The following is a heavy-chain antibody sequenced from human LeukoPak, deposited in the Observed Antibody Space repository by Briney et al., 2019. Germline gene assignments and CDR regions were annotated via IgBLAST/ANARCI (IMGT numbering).Heavy chain of an antibody. D-gene: IGHD3-22*01. Sequence: GGSLRLSCAASGFIFSRNAFHWVRQAPGKGLEWVAVISYDGKDTFHADSVKGRFTISRDNSKNSLYLQMNSLRSEDTAVYYCAMRLVVGGLDVWGQGTTVTVSS. CDR3: AMRLVVGGLDV. CDR2: ISYDGKDT. V-gene: IGHV3-30*04. CDR1: GFIFSRNA. J-gene: IGHJ6*02.